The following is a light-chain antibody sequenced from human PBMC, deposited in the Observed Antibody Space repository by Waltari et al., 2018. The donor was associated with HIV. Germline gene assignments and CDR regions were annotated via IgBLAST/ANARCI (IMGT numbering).Light chain of an antibody. CDR1: PTNVRSHY. J-gene: IGLJ3*02. Sequence: QSVLTQPPSASGPPGPRVTISCSGSPTNVRSHYVYLYQQLPGTPPKLLIDRNDDRPSGCPDRFSGSKSGTSASLAISGLRSEDEADYYCAAWDDSLSGPVFGGGTKLTVL. V-gene: IGLV1-47*01. CDR3: AAWDDSLSGPV. CDR2: RND.